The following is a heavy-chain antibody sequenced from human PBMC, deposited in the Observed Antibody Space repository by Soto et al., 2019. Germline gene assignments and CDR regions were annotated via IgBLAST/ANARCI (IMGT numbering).Heavy chain of an antibody. V-gene: IGHV3-21*01. CDR3: ARNRNPSSKTHGMDV. CDR1: GLSFSTQS. Sequence: EVQLVESGGGLVEPGGSLRLSCAPSGLSFSTQSMNWVRQAPGKGLEWVSSISSDSYYIYYADSVKGRFTISRDNAKNSLYLQMNSLRADDTAVYYCARNRNPSSKTHGMDVWGQGTTVTVSS. CDR2: ISSDSYYI. J-gene: IGHJ6*02.